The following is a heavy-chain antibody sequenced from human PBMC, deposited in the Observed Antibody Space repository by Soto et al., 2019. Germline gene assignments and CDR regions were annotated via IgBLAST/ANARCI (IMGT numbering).Heavy chain of an antibody. J-gene: IGHJ4*02. D-gene: IGHD5-18*01. Sequence: SVKVSCKASGGTFSSYAISWVRQAPGQGLEWMGGIIPIFGTANYAQKFQGRVTITADESTSTAYMELSSLRSEDTAVYYCAGTSQDTAMVIAPENWGQGTLVTVSS. CDR2: IIPIFGTA. V-gene: IGHV1-69*13. CDR3: AGTSQDTAMVIAPEN. CDR1: GGTFSSYA.